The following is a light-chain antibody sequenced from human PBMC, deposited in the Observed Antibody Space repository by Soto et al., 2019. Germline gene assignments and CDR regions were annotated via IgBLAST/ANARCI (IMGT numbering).Light chain of an antibody. J-gene: IGLJ2*01. V-gene: IGLV2-11*01. CDR3: CSYAGSYIAI. CDR1: NSDVGGYDY. Sequence: QSVLTQPRSVSGFPGQSVTIYCTGTNSDVGGYDYVSWYRQHPGKAPKLLIYDLIKRPSGVPDRFSGSKSGNTAYLTISGLQAEDEADYHCCSYAGSYIAILGGGTQLTVL. CDR2: DLI.